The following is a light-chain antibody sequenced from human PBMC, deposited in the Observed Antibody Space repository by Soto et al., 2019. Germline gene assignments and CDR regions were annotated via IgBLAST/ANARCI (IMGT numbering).Light chain of an antibody. Sequence: ERVMTQSPGTLSVSPGERATLSCRASQSVSSNLAWYQQKPGQAPRLLIYGASTRATGIPARFSGSESGTEFTLTISSLQSEDFAVYYCQQYNNWPWTFGQGTKVGIK. V-gene: IGKV3-15*01. CDR2: GAS. J-gene: IGKJ1*01. CDR3: QQYNNWPWT. CDR1: QSVSSN.